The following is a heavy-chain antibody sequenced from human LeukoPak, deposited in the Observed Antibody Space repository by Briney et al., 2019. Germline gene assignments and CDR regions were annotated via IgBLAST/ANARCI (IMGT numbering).Heavy chain of an antibody. CDR1: GGSFSGYY. V-gene: IGHV4-34*01. CDR3: ARGRIRLYRT. D-gene: IGHD1-26*01. CDR2: INHSGST. J-gene: IGHJ5*02. Sequence: SETLSLTCAVYGGSFSGYYWSWIRQPPGKGLEWIGEINHSGSTNYNPFLKSRVTISVDTSKNQFSLKLSSVTAADTAVYYCARGRIRLYRTWGQGTRATVSS.